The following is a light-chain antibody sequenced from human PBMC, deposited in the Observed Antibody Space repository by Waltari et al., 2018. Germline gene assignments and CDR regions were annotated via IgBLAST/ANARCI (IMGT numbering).Light chain of an antibody. J-gene: IGLJ2*01. CDR2: AVT. CDR1: SRDVVGYNH. Sequence: QSALTQPPSMSGSPGQSLTISCTGTSRDVVGYNHVSWYQQSPGTAPKRIIYAVTNRPSGVPDRLSASKSGNTASLTNSGVQAEDEADYYCSSGTIDSTLVFGTGTKLTVL. V-gene: IGLV2-18*02. CDR3: SSGTIDSTLV.